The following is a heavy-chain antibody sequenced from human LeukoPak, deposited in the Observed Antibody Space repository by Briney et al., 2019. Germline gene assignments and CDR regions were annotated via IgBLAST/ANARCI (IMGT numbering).Heavy chain of an antibody. D-gene: IGHD6-19*01. J-gene: IGHJ4*02. CDR2: IYYSGSA. V-gene: IGHV4-59*01. CDR1: GGSISGFY. Sequence: ASETLCLTCTVSGGSISGFYWGWIRQPPGKGLEWIGFIYYSGSANYNPSLKSRVTMSVDTSKNQFSLKLSSVTAADTAFYYCARDRDSSGWFDYWGQGTLITLCS. CDR3: ARDRDSSGWFDY.